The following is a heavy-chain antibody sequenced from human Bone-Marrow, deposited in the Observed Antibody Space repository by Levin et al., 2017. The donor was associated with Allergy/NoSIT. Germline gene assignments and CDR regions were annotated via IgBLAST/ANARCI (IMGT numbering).Heavy chain of an antibody. CDR2: IYYTGST. CDR3: ARHVTSGSYVRGGAFGV. J-gene: IGHJ3*01. V-gene: IGHV4-39*01. CDR1: GGSISSSSSY. Sequence: SETLSLTCTVSGGSISSSSSYWGWIRHPPGKGLEFIGTIYYTGSTYYNPSLSSRVAISADTSKNQFSLKLSSVTAADTAVYYCARHVTSGSYVRGGAFGVWGQGTMVTVSS. D-gene: IGHD1-26*01.